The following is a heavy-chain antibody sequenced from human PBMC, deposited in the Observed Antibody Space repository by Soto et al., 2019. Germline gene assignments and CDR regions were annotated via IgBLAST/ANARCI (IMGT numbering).Heavy chain of an antibody. CDR3: AREGRGDAFDI. D-gene: IGHD3-10*01. V-gene: IGHV4-59*01. CDR2: IYYSGST. J-gene: IGHJ3*02. CDR1: GGSISSYY. Sequence: PSETLSLTCTVSGGSISSYYWIWIRQPPGKGLEWIGYIYYSGSTNYNPSLKSRVTISVDTSKNQFSLKLSSVTAADTAVYYCAREGRGDAFDIWGQGTMVTVSS.